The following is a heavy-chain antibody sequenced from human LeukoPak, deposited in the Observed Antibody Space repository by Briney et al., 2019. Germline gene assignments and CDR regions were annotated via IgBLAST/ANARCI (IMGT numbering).Heavy chain of an antibody. CDR3: ASYVWGSYFGPKRFDY. Sequence: SETLSLTCTVSGGSISSGGYYWSWIRQPPGKGLEWIGSIYYSGSTYYNPSLKSRVTISVDTSKNQFSLKLSSETAADTAVYYCASYVWGSYFGPKRFDYWGQGTLVTVSS. V-gene: IGHV4-39*01. D-gene: IGHD3-16*01. CDR1: GGSISSGGYY. J-gene: IGHJ4*02. CDR2: IYYSGST.